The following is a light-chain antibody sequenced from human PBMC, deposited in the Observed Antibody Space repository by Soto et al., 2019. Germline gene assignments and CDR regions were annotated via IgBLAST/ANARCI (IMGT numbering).Light chain of an antibody. CDR1: QSVSSSY. V-gene: IGKV3-20*01. J-gene: IGKJ3*01. CDR3: HQYGSSQFT. CDR2: GAS. Sequence: EIVLTQSPGTLSLSPGARATLSCRASQSVSSSYLAWYQQKPGQAPRLLIYGASSRATGIPDRFSGSGSGTDFTLTISRLEPEDFAMYYCHQYGSSQFTFGPGTKVDIK.